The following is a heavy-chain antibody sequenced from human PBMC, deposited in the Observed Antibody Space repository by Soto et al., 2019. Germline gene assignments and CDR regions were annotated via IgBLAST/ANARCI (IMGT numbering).Heavy chain of an antibody. CDR2: ISSSTSTI. V-gene: IGHV3-48*01. CDR3: ATAKGRSPLDY. Sequence: EVQLVESGGGLVQPGGSLRLSCAASGFTFSSYSMNWVRQAPGKGLEWVSYISSSTSTIYYADSVKGRFTISRDNAKNSLYLQMNSLRAEDTAVYYCATAKGRSPLDYWGQGTLVTVSS. D-gene: IGHD2-15*01. CDR1: GFTFSSYS. J-gene: IGHJ4*02.